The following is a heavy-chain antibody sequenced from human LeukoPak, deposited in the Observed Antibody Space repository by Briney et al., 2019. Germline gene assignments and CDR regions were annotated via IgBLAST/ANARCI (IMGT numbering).Heavy chain of an antibody. D-gene: IGHD3-10*01. CDR3: ARDVLLWFGDDYYYYYGMDV. CDR2: IYYSGST. V-gene: IGHV4-59*01. CDR1: GGSISSYY. Sequence: PSETLSLTCTVSGGSISSYYWSWIRQPPGKGLEWIGYIYYSGSTNYNPSLKSRVTISVDTSKNQFSLKLSSVTAADTAVYYCARDVLLWFGDDYYYYYGMDVWGQGTTVTVSS. J-gene: IGHJ6*02.